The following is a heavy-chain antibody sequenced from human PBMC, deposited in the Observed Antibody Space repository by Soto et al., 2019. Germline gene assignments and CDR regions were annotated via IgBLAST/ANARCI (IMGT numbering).Heavy chain of an antibody. CDR3: VRGAAAGRSNWFDP. CDR1: GGSISTYY. D-gene: IGHD3-16*01. Sequence: SETLSLTCTVSGGSISTYYWSWIRQSPVKGLEWIAYISYSGSTNSHPALKSRVTISVDTSKYQFSLKLSSVTAADTAVYYCVRGAAAGRSNWFDPWGQGTLVTVSS. V-gene: IGHV4-59*01. CDR2: ISYSGST. J-gene: IGHJ5*02.